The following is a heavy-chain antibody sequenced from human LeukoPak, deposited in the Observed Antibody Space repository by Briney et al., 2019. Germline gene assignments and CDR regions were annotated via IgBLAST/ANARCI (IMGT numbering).Heavy chain of an antibody. Sequence: GGSLRLSCAGSGFIFRNYAMSWVRQAPGKGLEWVSAITGSGDTTYYADSVKGRFTISRDNSKNTLYVEMNTLRAEDTAVYYCAKWGDYDILTGYYVSDFWGQGTLVTVSS. CDR2: ITGSGDTT. V-gene: IGHV3-23*01. CDR3: AKWGDYDILTGYYVSDF. D-gene: IGHD3-9*01. J-gene: IGHJ4*02. CDR1: GFIFRNYA.